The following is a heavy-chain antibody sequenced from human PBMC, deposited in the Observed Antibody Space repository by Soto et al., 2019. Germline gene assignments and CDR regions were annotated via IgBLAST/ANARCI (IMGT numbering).Heavy chain of an antibody. CDR3: ARLPSRHLVDY. V-gene: IGHV4-39*01. D-gene: IGHD3-3*02. Sequence: PSETLSLTCTVSGGSISGSDYYWGWIRQPPGKGLEWIESIYYSGSTYYNPSLKSRVTISVDTSKNQFSLNLRSVTAADTAVYYCARLPSRHLVDYWGQGTLVTVSS. J-gene: IGHJ4*02. CDR2: IYYSGST. CDR1: GGSISGSDYY.